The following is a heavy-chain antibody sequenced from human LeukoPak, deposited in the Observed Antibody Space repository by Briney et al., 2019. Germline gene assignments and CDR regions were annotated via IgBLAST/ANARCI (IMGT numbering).Heavy chain of an antibody. CDR1: GGSIRSSSSY. CDR3: VSIISARPDY. D-gene: IGHD6-6*01. J-gene: IGHJ4*02. Sequence: SETLSLTCTVSGGSIRSSSSYWGWIRQPPGKGLEWIGSVYYSGSTYYNPSLKSRVTISLDTSKNQFSLNLSSVTAADTAVYHCVSIISARPDYWGQGILVTVSS. V-gene: IGHV4-39*01. CDR2: VYYSGST.